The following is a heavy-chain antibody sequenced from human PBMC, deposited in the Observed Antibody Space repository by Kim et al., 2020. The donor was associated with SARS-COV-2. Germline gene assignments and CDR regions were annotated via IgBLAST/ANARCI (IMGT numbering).Heavy chain of an antibody. J-gene: IGHJ3*02. D-gene: IGHD2-2*01. Sequence: DSVKGRFTISRDKSKNTLYLQMSSLGVEDTAVYYCAKGRTTTWTLDAFDIWGQGTMVTISS. CDR3: AKGRTTTWTLDAFDI. V-gene: IGHV3-23*01.